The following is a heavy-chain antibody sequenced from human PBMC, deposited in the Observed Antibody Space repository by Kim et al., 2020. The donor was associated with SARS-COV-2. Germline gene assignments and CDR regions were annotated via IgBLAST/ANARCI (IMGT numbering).Heavy chain of an antibody. CDR2: IYYSGST. J-gene: IGHJ6*02. Sequence: SETLSLTCTVSGGSISSSSYYWGCIRQPPGKGLEWIGSIYYSGSTYYNPSLKSRVTISVDTSKNQFSLKLSPVTAADTAVYYCARHNNDYDFWSGYYKGYYYYYDMDVWGQGTTVTVSS. V-gene: IGHV4-39*01. CDR1: GGSISSSSYY. CDR3: ARHNNDYDFWSGYYKGYYYYYDMDV. D-gene: IGHD3-3*01.